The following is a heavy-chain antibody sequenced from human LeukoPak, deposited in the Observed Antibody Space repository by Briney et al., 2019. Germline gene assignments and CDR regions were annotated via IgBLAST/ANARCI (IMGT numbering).Heavy chain of an antibody. D-gene: IGHD3-16*01. Sequence: PSETLSLTCAVSGGSISRGGYSWSWIRQPPGKGLEWIGSINYYGKTYYNPSVKSRVTISVDTSKNQFSLMVRSVTAADTAVYYCGRSAGFVHFDHWGQGTLVTVTS. V-gene: IGHV4-30-2*03. CDR3: GRSAGFVHFDH. J-gene: IGHJ4*02. CDR1: GGSISRGGYS. CDR2: INYYGKT.